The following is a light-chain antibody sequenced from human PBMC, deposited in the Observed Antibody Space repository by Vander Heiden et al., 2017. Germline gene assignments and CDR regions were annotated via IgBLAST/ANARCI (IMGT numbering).Light chain of an antibody. V-gene: IGKV1-39*01. Sequence: DPVTITCRASQSISRYLNWYQQKPGKAPKVLIYGASSLQSGVPSRFSGSGSGTDFTLTIRSLQPEDFATYYCQQSDSSPLTFGGGSKVEI. CDR1: QSISRY. CDR3: QQSDSSPLT. J-gene: IGKJ4*01. CDR2: GAS.